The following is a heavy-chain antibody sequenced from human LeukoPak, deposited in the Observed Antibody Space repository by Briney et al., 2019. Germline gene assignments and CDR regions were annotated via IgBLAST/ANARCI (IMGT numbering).Heavy chain of an antibody. V-gene: IGHV3-30*19. Sequence: GGSLRLSCAASGFTFSSYGMHWVRQAPGKGLEWVAVISYDGSNKYYADSVKGRFTISRDNSKNTLYLQMNSLRAEDTAVYYCARDFVTGTTDSDYWGQGTLVTVSS. D-gene: IGHD1-7*01. CDR3: ARDFVTGTTDSDY. CDR2: ISYDGSNK. CDR1: GFTFSSYG. J-gene: IGHJ4*02.